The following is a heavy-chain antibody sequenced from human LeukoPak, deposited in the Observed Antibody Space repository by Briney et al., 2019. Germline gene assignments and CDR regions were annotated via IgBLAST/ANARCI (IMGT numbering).Heavy chain of an antibody. D-gene: IGHD3-9*01. J-gene: IGHJ4*02. CDR3: ARAPLTGYQFDY. CDR2: INHSGST. Sequence: PSETLSLTCAVYGGSFSGYYWSWIRQPPGKGLEWIGEINHSGSTNYNPSLKSRVTISVDTSKNQFSLKLSSVTAADTAVYYCARAPLTGYQFDYWGQGTLVTVSS. V-gene: IGHV4-34*01. CDR1: GGSFSGYY.